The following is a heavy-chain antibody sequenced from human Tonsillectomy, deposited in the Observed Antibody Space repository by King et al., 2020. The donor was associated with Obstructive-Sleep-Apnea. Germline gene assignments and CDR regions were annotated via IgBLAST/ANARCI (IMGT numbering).Heavy chain of an antibody. CDR3: AKVTRRDYYGSGLIHY. D-gene: IGHD3-10*01. V-gene: IGHV3-23*04. CDR2: ISSICGNT. Sequence: VQLVESGGGLVQPGGSLRLSCAASGVTFASYAMSCVRQAPGKGLEWVSAISSICGNTDTSDSVKGRFPISRDNSKNTLYLQLNSLRAEDTAVYYCAKVTRRDYYGSGLIHYWGQGTLVTVSS. J-gene: IGHJ4*02. CDR1: GVTFASYA.